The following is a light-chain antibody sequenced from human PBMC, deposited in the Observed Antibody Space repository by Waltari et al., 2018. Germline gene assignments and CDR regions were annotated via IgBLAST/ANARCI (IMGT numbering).Light chain of an antibody. CDR1: QSINRW. Sequence: MTQSPSTLSAFVGERVTITCRASQSINRWVAWYQQKPGKAPKLLIDEVSSLVSGVPSRFSGSGSGTEFTLTISSLQPDDFATYYCQQYNSDDWTFGQGTKVEI. V-gene: IGKV1-5*01. CDR2: EVS. J-gene: IGKJ1*01. CDR3: QQYNSDDWT.